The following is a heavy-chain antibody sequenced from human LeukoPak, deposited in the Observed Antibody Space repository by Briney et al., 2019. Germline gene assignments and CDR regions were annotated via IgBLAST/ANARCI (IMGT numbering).Heavy chain of an antibody. CDR2: IYTSGST. J-gene: IGHJ5*02. Sequence: PSETLSLTCTVSGGSISSYYWSWIRQPAGKGLEWIGRIYTSGSTNYNPSLKSRVTMSVDTSKNQFSLKLSSVTAADTAVYYCARVPYSSGWFRWGFDPWGQGTLVTVSS. V-gene: IGHV4-4*07. CDR1: GGSISSYY. CDR3: ARVPYSSGWFRWGFDP. D-gene: IGHD6-19*01.